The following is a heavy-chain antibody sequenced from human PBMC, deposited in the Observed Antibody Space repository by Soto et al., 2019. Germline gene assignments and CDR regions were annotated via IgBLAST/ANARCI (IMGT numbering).Heavy chain of an antibody. D-gene: IGHD5-18*01. CDR3: ARAPAANNWFDP. J-gene: IGHJ5*02. Sequence: GGSLRLSCAASGFTFSSYGMHWVRQAPGKGLEWVAVIWYDGSNKYYADSVKGQFTISRDNSKNTLYLQMNSLRAEDTAVYYCARAPAANNWFDPWGQGTLVTVSS. CDR2: IWYDGSNK. V-gene: IGHV3-33*08. CDR1: GFTFSSYG.